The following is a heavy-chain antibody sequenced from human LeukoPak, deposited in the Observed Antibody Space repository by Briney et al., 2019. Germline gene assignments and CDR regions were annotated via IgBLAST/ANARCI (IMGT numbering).Heavy chain of an antibody. CDR1: GFTFSTYG. CDR2: ISASGSST. V-gene: IGHV3-23*01. D-gene: IGHD3-10*01. J-gene: IGHJ4*02. CDR3: AKRISYDSGSHFDY. Sequence: GGSLRLSGAASGFTFSTYGMNWLRPAPEKGLVWVSNISASGSSTYYADSVKGRFAISRDNSKNTLYLQMNSLRAEDTAVYYCAKRISYDSGSHFDYWGQGTLVTVSS.